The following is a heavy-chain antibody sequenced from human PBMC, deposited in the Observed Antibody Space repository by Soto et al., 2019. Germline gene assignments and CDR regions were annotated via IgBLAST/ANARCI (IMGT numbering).Heavy chain of an antibody. CDR1: GRSISSGGDS. D-gene: IGHD5-12*01. Sequence: SETLSLTCAVSGRSISSGGDSWSWIRQPRGKGVEWIGYIYHSGSTYYNPSLKSRVTISVDRSKNQFSLKLSSVTAADTAVYYCAAGGGLPRYYWGQGTLVTVSS. V-gene: IGHV4-30-2*01. CDR3: AAGGGLPRYY. CDR2: IYHSGST. J-gene: IGHJ4*02.